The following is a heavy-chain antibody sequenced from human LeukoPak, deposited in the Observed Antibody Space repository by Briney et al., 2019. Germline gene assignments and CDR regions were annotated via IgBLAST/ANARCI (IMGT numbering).Heavy chain of an antibody. J-gene: IGHJ6*02. CDR2: IYYSGST. CDR1: GGSISSGDYY. V-gene: IGHV4-30-4*01. D-gene: IGHD2-21*02. Sequence: SQTLSLTCTVSGGSISSGDYYWSWIRQPPGKGLEWIGYIYYSGSTYYNPSLKSRVTISVDTSKNQFSLKLSFVTAADTAVYYCARASPLGVVTAIVDYYYYGMDVWGQGTTVTVSS. CDR3: ARASPLGVVTAIVDYYYYGMDV.